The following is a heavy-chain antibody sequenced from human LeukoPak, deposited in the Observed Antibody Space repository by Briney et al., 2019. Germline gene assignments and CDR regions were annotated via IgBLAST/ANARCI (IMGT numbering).Heavy chain of an antibody. Sequence: PGGSLRLSCTASGFTFGDYAMSWVRQAPGKGLEWVGFIRSNAYGGTTDYAASVRGRFTIAREDDKSIAYLQMNSLKPEDTAVYYCTRVALGVVAYYYYYYMDVWGKGTTVAVSS. D-gene: IGHD3-22*01. CDR3: TRVALGVVAYYYYYYMDV. J-gene: IGHJ6*03. CDR2: IRSNAYGGTT. CDR1: GFTFGDYA. V-gene: IGHV3-49*04.